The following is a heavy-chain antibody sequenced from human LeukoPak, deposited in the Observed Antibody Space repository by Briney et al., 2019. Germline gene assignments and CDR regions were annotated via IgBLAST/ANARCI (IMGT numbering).Heavy chain of an antibody. Sequence: SVKVSCKASGGTFSSYAISWVRQAPGQGLEWMGGIIPIFGTANYAQKFQGRVTITTDESTSTAYMELSSLRSEDTAVYYCAREGSGSSTGFDYWGQGTLVTVSS. CDR1: GGTFSSYA. CDR2: IIPIFGTA. J-gene: IGHJ4*02. V-gene: IGHV1-69*05. CDR3: AREGSGSSTGFDY. D-gene: IGHD1-26*01.